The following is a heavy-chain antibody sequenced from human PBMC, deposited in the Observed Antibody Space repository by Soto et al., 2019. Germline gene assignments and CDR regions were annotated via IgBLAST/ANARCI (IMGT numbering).Heavy chain of an antibody. J-gene: IGHJ4*02. CDR1: DYTPRPKRC. D-gene: IGHD1-26*01. CDR3: ARREIQGPIDY. V-gene: IGHV4-28*02. Sequence: SQTLSHTKTGSDYTPRPKRCWGWIRQSPGKGLEWIGYIYYSGTTYYNPPLKSRVTMSVDTSKNQFSLKLTSVTAVDTAVYYCARREIQGPIDYWGQGTLVT. CDR2: IYYSGTT.